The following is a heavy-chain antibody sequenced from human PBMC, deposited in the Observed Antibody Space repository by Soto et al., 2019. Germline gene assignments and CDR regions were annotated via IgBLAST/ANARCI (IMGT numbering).Heavy chain of an antibody. CDR3: ARDKRGGVKNGYYYGMDV. D-gene: IGHD3-10*01. J-gene: IGHJ6*02. CDR2: IYHSGST. V-gene: IGHV4-4*02. CDR1: GGSISSSNW. Sequence: SSETLSLTCAVSGGSISSSNWWSWVRQPPGKGLEWIGEIYHSGSTNYNPSLKSRVTISVDKSKNQFSLKLSSVTAADTAVYYWARDKRGGVKNGYYYGMDVWGQGTTVTVPS.